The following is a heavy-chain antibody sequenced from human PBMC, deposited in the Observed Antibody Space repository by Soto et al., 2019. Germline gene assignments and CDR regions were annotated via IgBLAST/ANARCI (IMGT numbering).Heavy chain of an antibody. CDR1: DYTFINYG. CDR3: VRDKNPRVSEWSSMDV. CDR2: INPNNGDR. D-gene: IGHD3-3*01. Sequence: QVQLVQSGAEVKKPGASVKVSCKASDYTFINYGISWVRQAPGQGLEWMAWINPNNGDRNYAQKFQGRVTMTTDTFTRTAYMELRSLRSDDTGVYHCVRDKNPRVSEWSSMDVWGQGTTVTVSS. J-gene: IGHJ6*02. V-gene: IGHV1-18*01.